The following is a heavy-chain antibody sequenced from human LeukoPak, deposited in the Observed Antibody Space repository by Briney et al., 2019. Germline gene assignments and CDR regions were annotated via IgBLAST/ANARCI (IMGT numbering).Heavy chain of an antibody. V-gene: IGHV3-48*02. CDR1: GFIFSSYT. CDR3: AKYVSAKGPPYALDV. J-gene: IGHJ6*02. D-gene: IGHD2/OR15-2a*01. CDR2: ISSTGTNI. Sequence: GGSLRLSCAASGFIFSSYTMKWVRQAPGKGLEWLSYISSTGTNIYYADSVKGRFTISRDNAKNSLYLQVNSLRDEDTAVYYCAKYVSAKGPPYALDVWGQGTTVTVSS.